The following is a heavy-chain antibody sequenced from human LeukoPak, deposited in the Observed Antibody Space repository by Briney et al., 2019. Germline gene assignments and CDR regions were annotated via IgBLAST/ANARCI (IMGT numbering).Heavy chain of an antibody. D-gene: IGHD2-21*02. V-gene: IGHV3-73*01. J-gene: IGHJ4*02. CDR2: IRSKANSYAT. Sequence: GGSLRLSCSASGFTFSGSVIHWVRQASGKGLEWVGRIRSKANSYATAYAASVKGRFTISRDDSKNTAYLQMNSLRTEDTAVYYCSRLWGDCGGDCYSHDYWGQGTLVTVSS. CDR1: GFTFSGSV. CDR3: SRLWGDCGGDCYSHDY.